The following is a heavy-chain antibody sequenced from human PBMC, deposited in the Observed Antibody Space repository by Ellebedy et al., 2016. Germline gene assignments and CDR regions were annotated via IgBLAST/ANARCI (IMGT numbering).Heavy chain of an antibody. J-gene: IGHJ5*02. Sequence: ASVKVSCKASGYTFTGYYIHWVRQAPGQGLEWIGWINPNGGVTKYARKFPGRVTMTRDPSISTAYMDLKRLRSDDMAVDYCARGGELSAYSGYRHWFDPWGQGTLVTVSS. D-gene: IGHD5-12*01. V-gene: IGHV1-2*02. CDR3: ARGGELSAYSGYRHWFDP. CDR2: INPNGGVT. CDR1: GYTFTGYY.